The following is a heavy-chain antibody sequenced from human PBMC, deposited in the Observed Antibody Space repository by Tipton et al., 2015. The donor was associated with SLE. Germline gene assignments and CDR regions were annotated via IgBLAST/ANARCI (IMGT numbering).Heavy chain of an antibody. CDR3: ARDPGTDQDFGRSSPGSDV. Sequence: TLSLTCTVSGGSISSYYWSWIRQPPGKGLEWIGYIYYSGSTNYNPSLKSRVTISVDTSKNQFSLKLSSVTAADTAVYYRARDPGTDQDFGRSSPGSDV. CDR1: GGSISSYY. J-gene: IGHJ3*01. CDR2: IYYSGST. D-gene: IGHD6-6*01. V-gene: IGHV4-59*01.